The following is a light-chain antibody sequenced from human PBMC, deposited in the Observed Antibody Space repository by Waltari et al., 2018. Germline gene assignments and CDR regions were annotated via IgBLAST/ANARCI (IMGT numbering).Light chain of an antibody. Sequence: ILLTPSPATLSLSPGERATLSCRASQSVDNLLGCEQQQPGQAPRLVIHEASTRAPGFPARFSGRGSGTDFTLTISSLEPEDFAVYYCQQRVSWPLTFGGGTKVEL. CDR2: EAS. V-gene: IGKV3-11*01. J-gene: IGKJ4*01. CDR1: QSVDNL. CDR3: QQRVSWPLT.